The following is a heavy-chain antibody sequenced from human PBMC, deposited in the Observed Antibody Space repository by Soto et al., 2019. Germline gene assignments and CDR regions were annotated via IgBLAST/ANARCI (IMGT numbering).Heavy chain of an antibody. D-gene: IGHD2-15*01. CDR3: AKGPLIGDCSGGSCYPNFYFDY. Sequence: PGGSLRLSCAASGFTFSSYGMHWVRQAPGKGLEWVAVISYDGSNKYYADSVKGRFTISRDNSKNTLYLQMNSLRAEDTAVYYCAKGPLIGDCSGGSCYPNFYFDYWGQGTLVTVSS. J-gene: IGHJ4*02. V-gene: IGHV3-30*18. CDR2: ISYDGSNK. CDR1: GFTFSSYG.